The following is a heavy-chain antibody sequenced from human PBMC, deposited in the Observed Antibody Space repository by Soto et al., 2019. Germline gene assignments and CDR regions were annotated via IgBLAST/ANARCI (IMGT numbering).Heavy chain of an antibody. Sequence: QEQLVQSGAEVKKPGSSVKVSCTASGGSLRNSVISWVRQAPAQRLEWMGGVIPILGTANYAQKFQGRVTITADEATSTAYMDLSSLSPDDTAVYYCARLGHPGHWVPGTLVIVSS. V-gene: IGHV1-69*01. CDR3: ARLGHPGH. J-gene: IGHJ4*02. CDR1: GGSLRNSV. CDR2: VIPILGTA.